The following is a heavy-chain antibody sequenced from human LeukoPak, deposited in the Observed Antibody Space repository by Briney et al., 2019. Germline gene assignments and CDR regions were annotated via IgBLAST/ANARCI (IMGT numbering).Heavy chain of an antibody. CDR3: PRDRFMSYYDILTGYYRGGDNWFVR. CDR2: ISAYNGNT. D-gene: IGHD3-9*01. CDR1: GHTFTTYG. J-gene: IGHJ5*02. Sequence: GASGKVCCNASGHTFTTYGISWLRQAPGQGLEGLGWISAYNGNTNYAQKLQGRVTMTTDTSTITAYMELRSLRSDDTAVYCCPRDRFMSYYDILTGYYRGGDNWFVRWGQGTLVSVSS. V-gene: IGHV1-18*01.